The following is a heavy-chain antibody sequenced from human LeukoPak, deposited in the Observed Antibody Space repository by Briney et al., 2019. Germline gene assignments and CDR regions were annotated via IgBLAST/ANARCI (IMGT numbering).Heavy chain of an antibody. CDR1: GYTFTSYY. Sequence: ASVKVSCKASGYTFTSYYMHWVRQAPGQGLEWMGWINPNSGGTNYAQKFQGRVTMTRDTSISTAYMELSRLRSDDTAVYYCARPRKIAAAGTMYFQHWGQGTLVTVSS. V-gene: IGHV1-2*02. D-gene: IGHD6-13*01. CDR3: ARPRKIAAAGTMYFQH. CDR2: INPNSGGT. J-gene: IGHJ1*01.